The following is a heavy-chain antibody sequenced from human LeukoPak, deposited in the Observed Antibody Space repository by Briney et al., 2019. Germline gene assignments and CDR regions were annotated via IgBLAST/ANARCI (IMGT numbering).Heavy chain of an antibody. CDR3: ASLGSAVVPEAFDY. V-gene: IGHV3-48*04. Sequence: GGSLRLSCAASGFTFSSYSMNWVRQAPGKGLEWVSYISSSSSTIYYADSVKGRFTISRDNAKNSLYLQMNSLRAEDTAVYYCASLGSAVVPEAFDYWGRGTLVTVSS. CDR2: ISSSSSTI. D-gene: IGHD2-2*01. J-gene: IGHJ4*02. CDR1: GFTFSSYS.